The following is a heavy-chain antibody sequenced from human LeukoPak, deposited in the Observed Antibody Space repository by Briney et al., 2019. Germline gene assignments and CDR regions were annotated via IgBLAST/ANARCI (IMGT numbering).Heavy chain of an antibody. CDR3: ARADPINYDTSPILDY. D-gene: IGHD3-3*01. CDR1: GGTFSSYA. J-gene: IGHJ4*02. V-gene: IGHV1-69*04. CDR2: IIPILGIA. Sequence: GASVKVSCKASGGTFSSYAISWVRQAPGQGLEWMGRIIPILGIANYAQKFQGRVTITADKSTSTAYMELSSLRSEDTAVYYCARADPINYDTSPILDYWGQGTLVTVSS.